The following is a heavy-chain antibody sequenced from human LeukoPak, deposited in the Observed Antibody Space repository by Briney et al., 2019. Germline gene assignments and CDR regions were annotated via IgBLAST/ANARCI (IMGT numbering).Heavy chain of an antibody. D-gene: IGHD1-26*01. Sequence: ASHTLSLTCSVSGGSISSDNYYWSWIRQPAGKGVEWIGRIYARGTTNYNPPLKSRVTISVDTSKNQFSLKLRSVTAADTAVYYCARGLVGATGGSFDYWGQGTLVTVSS. J-gene: IGHJ4*02. CDR1: GGSISSDNYY. CDR3: ARGLVGATGGSFDY. V-gene: IGHV4-61*02. CDR2: IYARGTT.